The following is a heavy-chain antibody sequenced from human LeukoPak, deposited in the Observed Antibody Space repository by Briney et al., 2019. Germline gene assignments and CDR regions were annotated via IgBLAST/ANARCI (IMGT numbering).Heavy chain of an antibody. CDR3: ARYQFLWGWFDP. CDR1: GFSLTSYG. J-gene: IGHJ5*02. V-gene: IGHV3-23*01. CDR2: ISGRGGST. D-gene: IGHD3-10*01. Sequence: PGGSLRLSCAGSGFSLTSYGMTWVRQAPGKGLEWVSGISGRGGSTYYADSVKGRFTISTDNSKNTLYLQMNSLRAEDTAVYYCARYQFLWGWFDPWGQGTLVTVSS.